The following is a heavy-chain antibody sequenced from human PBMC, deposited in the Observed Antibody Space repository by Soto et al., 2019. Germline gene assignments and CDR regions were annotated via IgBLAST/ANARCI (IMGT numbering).Heavy chain of an antibody. D-gene: IGHD3-10*01. CDR1: GFTFNRYS. J-gene: IGHJ6*02. Sequence: EVQLVESGGGLVQPGGSLRLSCAASGFTFNRYSLNWVRQAPGRGLEWLSYVSSSGSIIYYADSVKGRFSISRDNAKNSLYLQMNSLRAEDTAVYYCARDGVRGVTEMDVWGQGPTVTVSS. V-gene: IGHV3-48*01. CDR3: ARDGVRGVTEMDV. CDR2: VSSSGSII.